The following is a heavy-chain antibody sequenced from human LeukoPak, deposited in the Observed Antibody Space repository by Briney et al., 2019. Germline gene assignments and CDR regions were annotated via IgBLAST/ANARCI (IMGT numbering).Heavy chain of an antibody. CDR3: ARGNRGGYYDSSGYSNQ. V-gene: IGHV3-30-3*01. J-gene: IGHJ4*02. D-gene: IGHD3-22*01. Sequence: PGGSLRLSCAASGFTFSSYAMHWVRQAPGKGLEWVAVISYDGSNKYYADSVKGRFTISRDNSKNTLYLQMNSLRAEDTAVYYCARGNRGGYYDSSGYSNQWGQGTLVTVSS. CDR1: GFTFSSYA. CDR2: ISYDGSNK.